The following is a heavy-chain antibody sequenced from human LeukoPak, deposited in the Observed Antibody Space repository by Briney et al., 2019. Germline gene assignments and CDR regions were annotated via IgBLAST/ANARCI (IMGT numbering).Heavy chain of an antibody. J-gene: IGHJ4*02. CDR3: ARRYYDFWSGYSPGCFDY. D-gene: IGHD3-3*01. CDR1: GYSFTSYW. V-gene: IGHV5-51*01. CDR2: IYPGDSDT. Sequence: GESLKISCKGSGYSFTSYWIGWVRQMPGKGLEWMGIIYPGDSDTRYSPSFQGQVTISADKSISTAYLQWSSLKASDTAMYYCARRYYDFWSGYSPGCFDYWGQGTLVTVSS.